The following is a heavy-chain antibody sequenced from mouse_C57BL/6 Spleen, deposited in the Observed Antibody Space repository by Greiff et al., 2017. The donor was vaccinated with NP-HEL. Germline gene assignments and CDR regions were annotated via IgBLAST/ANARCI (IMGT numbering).Heavy chain of an antibody. Sequence: QVQLQQPGTELVKPGASVKLSCKASGYTFTSYWMHWVKQRPGQGLEWIGNINPSNGGTNYNEKFKSKATLTVAKSSSTAYMQRSSLTSEDSAVYYCARENYGSRLDYWGQGTSVTVSS. CDR1: GYTFTSYW. CDR2: INPSNGGT. J-gene: IGHJ4*01. V-gene: IGHV1-53*01. CDR3: ARENYGSRLDY. D-gene: IGHD1-1*01.